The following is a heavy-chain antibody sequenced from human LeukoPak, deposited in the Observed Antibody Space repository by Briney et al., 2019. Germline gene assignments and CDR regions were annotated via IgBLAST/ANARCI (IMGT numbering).Heavy chain of an antibody. CDR1: GYSFTSYW. CDR2: IYPGDSDT. J-gene: IGHJ4*02. V-gene: IGHV5-51*01. CDR3: ARRNDYCSGGSCYFDY. Sequence: GESLKISCKGSGYSFTSYWIGWMRQMPGKGLEWMGIIYPGDSDTRYSPSFQGQVTISADKSISTAYLQWSSLKASDTAMYYCARRNDYCSGGSCYFDYWGQGTLVTVSS. D-gene: IGHD2-15*01.